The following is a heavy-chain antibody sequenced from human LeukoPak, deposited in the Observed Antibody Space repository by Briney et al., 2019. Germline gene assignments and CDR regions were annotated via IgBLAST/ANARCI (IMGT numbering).Heavy chain of an antibody. CDR2: INHSGST. J-gene: IGHJ4*02. Sequence: SETLSLTCAVYGGTFSGYYWSWIRQPPGKGLEWIGEINHSGSTKYNPSLKSRVTISVDTSKNQLSLKLSSVTAADTAVYYCAREQEGFGELSPIDYWGQGTLVTVSS. CDR3: AREQEGFGELSPIDY. CDR1: GGTFSGYY. V-gene: IGHV4-34*01. D-gene: IGHD3-10*01.